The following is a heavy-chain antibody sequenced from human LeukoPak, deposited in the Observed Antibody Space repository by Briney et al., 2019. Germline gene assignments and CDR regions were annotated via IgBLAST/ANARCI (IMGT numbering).Heavy chain of an antibody. CDR1: GGSISSYY. J-gene: IGHJ6*02. V-gene: IGHV4-59*01. D-gene: IGHD3-3*01. Sequence: PSETLSLTCTVSGGSISSYYWSWIRQPPGKGLEWIGYIYYSGSTNYNPSLKSRVTISVDTSKNQFSLKLSSVTAADTAVYYCARDNGGTYYDFWSGYSFRNYYYGMDVWGQGTTVTVSS. CDR2: IYYSGST. CDR3: ARDNGGTYYDFWSGYSFRNYYYGMDV.